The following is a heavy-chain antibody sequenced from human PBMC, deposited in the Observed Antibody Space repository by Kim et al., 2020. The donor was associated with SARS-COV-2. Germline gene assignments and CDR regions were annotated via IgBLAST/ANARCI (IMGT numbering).Heavy chain of an antibody. CDR3: AKDRSPYSGYDYYDAFDI. CDR1: GFTFDDYA. D-gene: IGHD5-12*01. CDR2: ISWNSGSI. Sequence: GGSLRLSCAASGFTFDDYAMHWVRQAPGKGLEWVSGISWNSGSIGYADSVKGRFTISRDNAKNSLYLQMNSLRAEDTALYYCAKDRSPYSGYDYYDAFDIWGQGTMVTVSS. V-gene: IGHV3-9*01. J-gene: IGHJ3*02.